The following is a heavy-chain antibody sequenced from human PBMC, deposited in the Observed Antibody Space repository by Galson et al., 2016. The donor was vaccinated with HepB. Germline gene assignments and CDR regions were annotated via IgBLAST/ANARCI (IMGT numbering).Heavy chain of an antibody. CDR3: ARDILWFGELTRVYYFDY. Sequence: SLRLSCAVSGFTFNTYGMHWVRQAPGKGLEWVSSISSSSSYIHYADSVKGRFTISRDNATNSLYLQMNSLRAEDTAVYYCARDILWFGELTRVYYFDYWGQGTLVTVSS. CDR1: GFTFNTYG. J-gene: IGHJ4*02. D-gene: IGHD3-10*01. CDR2: ISSSSSYI. V-gene: IGHV3-21*01.